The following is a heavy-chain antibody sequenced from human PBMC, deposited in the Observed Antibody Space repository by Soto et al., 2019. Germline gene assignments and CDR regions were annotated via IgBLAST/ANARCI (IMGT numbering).Heavy chain of an antibody. Sequence: ASVKVSCKASGYTFTSYGISWVRQAPGQGLEWMGWISAYNGNTNYAQKFQGRVTMTEDTSTDTAYMELSSLRSEDTAVYYCAFYITMVGGFSHGVAFDIGGKGKRVTLS. D-gene: IGHD3-10*01. CDR2: ISAYNGNT. CDR1: GYTFTSYG. V-gene: IGHV1-18*01. J-gene: IGHJ3*02. CDR3: AFYITMVGGFSHGVAFDI.